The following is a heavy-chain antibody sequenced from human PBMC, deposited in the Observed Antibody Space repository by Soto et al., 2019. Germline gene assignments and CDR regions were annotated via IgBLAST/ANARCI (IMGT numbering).Heavy chain of an antibody. CDR2: IYYSGST. Sequence: QLQLQESGPGLEKPSETLSLTCTVSGGSISSSSYYWGWIRQPPGKGLEWIGSIYYSGSTYYNPSLKSRVTISVDTSKNQFSLKLSSVTAADTAVYYCARRGYCSGGSCYPTPFDYWGQGTLVTVSS. CDR1: GGSISSSSYY. D-gene: IGHD2-15*01. J-gene: IGHJ4*02. V-gene: IGHV4-39*01. CDR3: ARRGYCSGGSCYPTPFDY.